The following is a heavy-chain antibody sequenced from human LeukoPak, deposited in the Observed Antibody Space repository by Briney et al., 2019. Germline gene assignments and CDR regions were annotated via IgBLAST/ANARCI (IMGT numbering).Heavy chain of an antibody. J-gene: IGHJ4*02. Sequence: PGGSLRLSCAASGFTLSSYAMHWVRQAPGKGLEYVSAISSSGDSTYYANSVRGRFTISRDNSKNTLYLQMGSLRAEDTAVYYCASSYGSNKNPFEYWGQGTLVTVSS. CDR1: GFTLSSYA. D-gene: IGHD4-23*01. CDR3: ASSYGSNKNPFEY. V-gene: IGHV3-64*01. CDR2: ISSSGDST.